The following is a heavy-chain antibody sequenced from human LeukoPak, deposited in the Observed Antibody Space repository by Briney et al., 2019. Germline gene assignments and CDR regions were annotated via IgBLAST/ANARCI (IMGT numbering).Heavy chain of an antibody. Sequence: SETLSLTCTVSGGSISSYYWGWIRQPPGKGLEWIGYIYYSGSTNYNPSLKSRVTISVDTSKNQFSLKLSSVTAADTAVYYCASSNYYDSSGYYENWGQGTLVTVSS. CDR3: ASSNYYDSSGYYEN. CDR1: GGSISSYY. V-gene: IGHV4-59*01. J-gene: IGHJ4*02. CDR2: IYYSGST. D-gene: IGHD3-22*01.